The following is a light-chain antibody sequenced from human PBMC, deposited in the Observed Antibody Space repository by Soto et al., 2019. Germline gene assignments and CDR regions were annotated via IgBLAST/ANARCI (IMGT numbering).Light chain of an antibody. CDR1: QSVSSH. CDR2: DAS. V-gene: IGKV3-11*01. J-gene: IGKJ5*01. CDR3: QQRSNFT. Sequence: EIVLTQSQATLSLSSGESATLSCRASQSVSSHLAWYQQKPGQAPRLLIYDASNRATGIPARFSGSGSGTDFTLTISSLEPEDFAVYYCQQRSNFTFGQGTRLEIK.